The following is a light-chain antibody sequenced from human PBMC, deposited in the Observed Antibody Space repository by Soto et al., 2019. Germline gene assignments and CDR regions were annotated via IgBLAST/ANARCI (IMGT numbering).Light chain of an antibody. CDR2: KAS. V-gene: IGKV1-5*03. CDR1: QSISNW. Sequence: DIQMTQSPSTLSASVGDRVTIICRASQSISNWLAWYQQKAGKAPKLLIYKASSLESGVPSRFSGSGSGTEFTLTISSLQPDDSATYYCLQYNNYWTFGQGTKVDIK. J-gene: IGKJ1*01. CDR3: LQYNNYWT.